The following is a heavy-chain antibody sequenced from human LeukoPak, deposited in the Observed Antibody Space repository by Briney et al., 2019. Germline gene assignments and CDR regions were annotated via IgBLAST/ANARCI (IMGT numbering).Heavy chain of an antibody. V-gene: IGHV3-23*01. Sequence: GTLSLTCAVSGDSITSDKWWTWVRQAPGKGLEWVSGFDGNGPNTYYADSVKGRWTISRDNSRNTLYLEMNSLRPEDTAIYYCAKPRTTGLSWAQFDYWGQGSLVTVSS. CDR3: AKPRTTGLSWAQFDY. CDR2: FDGNGPNT. J-gene: IGHJ4*02. D-gene: IGHD2-8*02. CDR1: GDSITSDK.